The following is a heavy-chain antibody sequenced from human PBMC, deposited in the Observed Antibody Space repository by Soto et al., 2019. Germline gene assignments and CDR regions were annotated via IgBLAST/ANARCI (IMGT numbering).Heavy chain of an antibody. CDR2: VHHNGIT. CDR1: GGSVNDGNFY. J-gene: IGHJ5*02. CDR3: ARGLTWGALPPHFHP. V-gene: IGHV4-61*01. Sequence: PSETLSLTCSVSGGSVNDGNFYWNWIRQSPAKGLEWSGYVHHNGITNDNPSLKSRVTISVDTSKNEFSLKLKSVTAADTAGYYCARGLTWGALPPHFHPWGQGPQVTVS. D-gene: IGHD3-16*01.